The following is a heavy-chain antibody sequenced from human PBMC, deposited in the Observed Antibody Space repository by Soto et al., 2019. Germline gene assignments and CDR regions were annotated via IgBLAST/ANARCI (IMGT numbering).Heavy chain of an antibody. CDR1: GFSLSNARMG. Sequence: SGPTLVNPTETLTLTCTVSGFSLSNARMGVSWIRQPPGKALEWLAHIFSSDEKSYSTSLKSRLTISKDTSKSQVVLTMTNMDPVDTATYYCARRGARATTDDYYYYGMDVWGQGTTVTVS. J-gene: IGHJ6*02. CDR2: IFSSDEK. CDR3: ARRGARATTDDYYYYGMDV. V-gene: IGHV2-26*01. D-gene: IGHD5-12*01.